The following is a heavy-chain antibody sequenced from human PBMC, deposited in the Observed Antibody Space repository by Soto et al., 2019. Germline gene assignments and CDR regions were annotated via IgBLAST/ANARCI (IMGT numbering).Heavy chain of an antibody. D-gene: IGHD2-21*02. CDR2: IYHSGST. V-gene: IGHV4-39*01. J-gene: IGHJ4*02. Sequence: PSETLSLTCTVSGGSIGSGRYYWGWMRQPPGKGPEWIGSIYHSGSTYYNPSLESRVTISVATSKNQFSLKLRSVTAADTAVYYCARRDRGNRACFDYWGQGTLVTVSS. CDR1: GGSIGSGRYY. CDR3: ARRDRGNRACFDY.